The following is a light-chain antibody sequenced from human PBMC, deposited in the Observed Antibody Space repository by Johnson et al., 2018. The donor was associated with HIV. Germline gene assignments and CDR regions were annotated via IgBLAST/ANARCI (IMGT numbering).Light chain of an antibody. J-gene: IGLJ1*01. Sequence: SVLTQSPSVSAAPGQKVTISCSGSSSNIGNNYVSWYQQLPGTAPKLLIYENNKRPSGIPDRFSGSKSGTSATLGITGLQTGDEADYYCGTWDSSLSGGVFGTGTKVTAL. CDR3: GTWDSSLSGGV. V-gene: IGLV1-51*02. CDR2: ENN. CDR1: SSNIGNNY.